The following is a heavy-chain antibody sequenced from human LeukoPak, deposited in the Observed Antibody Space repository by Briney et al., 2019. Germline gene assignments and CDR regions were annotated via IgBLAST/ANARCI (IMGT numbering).Heavy chain of an antibody. Sequence: SQTLSLTCTVSGGSISSGSYYWSWIRQPAGKGLEWIGYIYYSGSTNYNPSLKSRVTISVDTSKNQFSLQLSSVTAADTAVYYCARDGRGYYFDYWGQGTLVTVSS. J-gene: IGHJ4*02. CDR1: GGSISSGSYY. CDR2: IYYSGST. D-gene: IGHD3-16*01. CDR3: ARDGRGYYFDY. V-gene: IGHV4-61*10.